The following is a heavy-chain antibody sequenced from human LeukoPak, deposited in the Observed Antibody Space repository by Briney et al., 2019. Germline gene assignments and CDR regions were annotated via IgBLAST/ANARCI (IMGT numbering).Heavy chain of an antibody. CDR3: ARGKGYDSPSGAFDI. CDR2: TFYRGTT. Sequence: PSETLSLTCTVSGGSISSETYYWTWVRQTPGKGLEWIGYTFYRGTTYYNPSLKSRVTISLDRSKNQFSLNMTSVTAADTAMYYGARGKGYDSPSGAFDIWGHGAMVTVSS. CDR1: GGSISSETYY. D-gene: IGHD3-9*01. V-gene: IGHV4-30-2*01. J-gene: IGHJ3*02.